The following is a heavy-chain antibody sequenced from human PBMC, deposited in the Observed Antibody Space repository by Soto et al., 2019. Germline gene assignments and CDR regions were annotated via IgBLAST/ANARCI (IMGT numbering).Heavy chain of an antibody. CDR1: GFSLTTSGVG. J-gene: IGHJ3*02. CDR2: IYWDDDK. D-gene: IGHD5-12*01. Sequence: QITLKESGPTLVRSTQTLTLTCTFSGFSLTTSGVGVGWIRQPPGKALEWLALIYWDDDKRYIPSLNSSLTITKDTYANQVVLTMTTLDPVNTATYYCAPHSGYYAFDIWGQGTMVTVSS. V-gene: IGHV2-5*02. CDR3: APHSGYYAFDI.